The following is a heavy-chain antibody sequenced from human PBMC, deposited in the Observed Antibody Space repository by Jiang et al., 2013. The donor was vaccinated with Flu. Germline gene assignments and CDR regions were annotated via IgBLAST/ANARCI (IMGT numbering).Heavy chain of an antibody. CDR3: AYDYYDSSGYYLPFDY. D-gene: IGHD3-22*01. V-gene: IGHV1-69*06. Sequence: EVKKPGSSVKVSCKASGGTFSSYAISWVRQAPGQGLEWMGGIIPIFGTANYAQKFQGRVTITADKSTSTAYMELSSLRSEDTAVYYCAYDYYDSSGYYLPFDYWGQGTLVTVSS. J-gene: IGHJ4*02. CDR1: GGTFSSYA. CDR2: IIPIFGTA.